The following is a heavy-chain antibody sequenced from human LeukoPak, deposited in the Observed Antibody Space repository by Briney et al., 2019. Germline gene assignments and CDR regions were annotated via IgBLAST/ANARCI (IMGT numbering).Heavy chain of an antibody. J-gene: IGHJ4*02. CDR3: ARRGYYYILTCYDPDY. CDR1: GGTFSSYA. Sequence: SVKVSCKASGGTFSSYAISWVRQAPGQGLEWMGGIIPIFGTANYAQKFQGRVTITADESTSTAYMELSSLRSEDTAVYYCARRGYYYILTCYDPDYCARENLVTVCS. D-gene: IGHD3-9*01. CDR2: IIPIFGTA. V-gene: IGHV1-69*13.